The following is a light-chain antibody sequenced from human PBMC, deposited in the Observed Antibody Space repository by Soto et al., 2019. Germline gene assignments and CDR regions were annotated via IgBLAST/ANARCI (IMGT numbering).Light chain of an antibody. V-gene: IGKV1-39*01. CDR2: AAS. J-gene: IGKJ1*01. CDR3: QQNAITPPWT. Sequence: EIQITQYPSTLSASVGDSVTITCRASQSVSRSLNWYQQKAGQAPKLLIYAASTLHSGVPSRFSGSGSGTEFTLTISGLQPEDFATYYCQQNAITPPWTFGQGTKVDIK. CDR1: QSVSRS.